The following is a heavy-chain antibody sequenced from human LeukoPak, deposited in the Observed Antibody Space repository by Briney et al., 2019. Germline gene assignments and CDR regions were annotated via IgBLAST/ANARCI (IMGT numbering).Heavy chain of an antibody. CDR3: VRYCSSNTCYTRAVDY. J-gene: IGHJ4*02. D-gene: IGHD2-2*02. CDR2: IYHSGSA. CDR1: GDSITSGYN. Sequence: KPSETLSLTCTVSGDSITSGYNWAWIRQPPGKVLEWIGSIYHSGSAYYNPSLKSRVTISVDTSKNQLSLKLSSVAAADTAVYYCVRYCSSNTCYTRAVDYWGQGTLVTVSS. V-gene: IGHV4-38-2*02.